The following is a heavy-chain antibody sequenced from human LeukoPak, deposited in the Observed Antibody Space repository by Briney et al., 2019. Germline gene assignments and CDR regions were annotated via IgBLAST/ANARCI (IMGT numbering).Heavy chain of an antibody. J-gene: IGHJ4*02. CDR3: ASQRRYYDSSGYYADFDY. Sequence: SETLSLTCAVYGGSFSGYYWSWIRQPPGKGLEWIGEINHSGSTNYNPSLKSRVTISVDTSKNQFSLKLSSVTAADTAVYYCASQRRYYDSSGYYADFDYWGQGTLVTVSS. CDR2: INHSGST. CDR1: GGSFSGYY. D-gene: IGHD3-22*01. V-gene: IGHV4-34*01.